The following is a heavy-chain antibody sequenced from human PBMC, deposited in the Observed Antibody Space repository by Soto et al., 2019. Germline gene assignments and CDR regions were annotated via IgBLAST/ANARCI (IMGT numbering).Heavy chain of an antibody. Sequence: PGGSLRLSCAAPGFTFSDYYMSWIRQAPGKGLEWVSYISSSSSYTNYADSVKGRFTISRDNAKNSLYLQMNSLRAEDTAVYYCARSDVDYDFWSGYYRVVAFDIWGQGTMVTVSS. J-gene: IGHJ3*02. CDR3: ARSDVDYDFWSGYYRVVAFDI. D-gene: IGHD3-3*01. CDR1: GFTFSDYY. CDR2: ISSSSSYT. V-gene: IGHV3-11*06.